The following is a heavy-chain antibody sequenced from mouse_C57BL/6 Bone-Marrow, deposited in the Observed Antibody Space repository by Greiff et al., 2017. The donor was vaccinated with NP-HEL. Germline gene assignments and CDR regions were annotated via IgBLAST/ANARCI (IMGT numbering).Heavy chain of an antibody. V-gene: IGHV1-72*01. Sequence: QVQLQQPGAELVKPGASVKLSCTASGYTFTSYWMHWVKQRPGRGLEWIGRIDPNSGGTKYNEKFKSKATLTVDKPSSTAYMQLSSQTSEDSGVYYCAREAMDYWGQGTSVTVSS. CDR3: AREAMDY. CDR1: GYTFTSYW. CDR2: IDPNSGGT. J-gene: IGHJ4*01.